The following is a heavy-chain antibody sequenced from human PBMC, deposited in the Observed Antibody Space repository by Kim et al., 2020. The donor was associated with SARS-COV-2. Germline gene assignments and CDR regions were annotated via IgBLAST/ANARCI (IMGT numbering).Heavy chain of an antibody. J-gene: IGHJ5*02. CDR2: INTNTGNP. CDR1: GYTFTSYA. CDR3: ARVVDGSGSYYEDSCWFDP. Sequence: ASVKVSCKASGYTFTSYAMNWVRQAPGQGLEWMGWINTNTGNPTYAQGFTGRFVFSLDTSVSTAYLQISSLKAEDTAVYYCARVVDGSGSYYEDSCWFDPWGQGTLVTVSS. D-gene: IGHD3-10*01. V-gene: IGHV7-4-1*02.